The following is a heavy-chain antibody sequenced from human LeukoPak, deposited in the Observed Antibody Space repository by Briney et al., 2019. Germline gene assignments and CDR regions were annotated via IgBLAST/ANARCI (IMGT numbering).Heavy chain of an antibody. CDR3: AREDRDPSYYYGSGSYPFFDY. J-gene: IGHJ4*02. V-gene: IGHV4-38-2*02. CDR1: GYSISSGYY. CDR2: IYHSGST. Sequence: PSETLSLSCTVSGYSISSGYYWGWIRQPPGKGLEWIGSIYHSGSTYYNPSLKSRVTISVDTSKNQFSLKLSSVTAADTAVYYCAREDRDPSYYYGSGSYPFFDYWGQGTLVTVSS. D-gene: IGHD3-10*01.